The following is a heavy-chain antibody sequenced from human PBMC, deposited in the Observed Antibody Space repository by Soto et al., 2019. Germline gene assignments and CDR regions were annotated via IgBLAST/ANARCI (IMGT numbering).Heavy chain of an antibody. V-gene: IGHV3-23*01. CDR3: AKKYRATYPFDS. Sequence: EVQLLESGGSLVQPGGSLRLSCVASSFTFSSYAMAWVRQAPGKGLQWVSAIAGSGGDISYVDSVKGQFTISRDNSKNTLYLQMDSLRAEDTAIYFRAKKYRATYPFDSWGQGALVSVSS. CDR2: IAGSGGDI. CDR1: SFTFSSYA. D-gene: IGHD3-16*02. J-gene: IGHJ4*02.